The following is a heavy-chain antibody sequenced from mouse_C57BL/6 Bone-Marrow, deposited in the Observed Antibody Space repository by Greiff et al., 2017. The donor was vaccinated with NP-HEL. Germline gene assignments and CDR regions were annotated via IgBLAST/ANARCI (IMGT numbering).Heavy chain of an antibody. CDR3: ARGGDPDWYFDV. V-gene: IGHV1-63*01. CDR2: IYPGGGYT. CDR1: GYTFTNYW. J-gene: IGHJ1*03. D-gene: IGHD3-3*01. Sequence: VQLQESGAELVRPGTSVKMSCKASGYTFTNYWIGWAKQRPGHGLEWIGDIYPGGGYTNYNEKFKGKATLTADKSSSTAYMQFSSLTSEDSAIYYCARGGDPDWYFDVWGTGTTVTVSS.